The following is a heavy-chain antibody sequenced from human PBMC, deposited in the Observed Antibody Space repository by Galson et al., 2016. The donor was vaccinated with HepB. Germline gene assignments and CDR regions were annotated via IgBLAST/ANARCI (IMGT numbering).Heavy chain of an antibody. CDR1: GGSISSTNW. CDR2: RYHSGGT. CDR3: ARVPLYNYGMDV. V-gene: IGHV4-4*02. Sequence: SETLSLTCTVSGGSISSTNWWSWIRQPPGKGLEWIGERYHSGGTYYNTSLKSRVSISVDKSKNQLSLNLSSVTAADTAVYYCARVPLYNYGMDVWGRGTVVTVSS. J-gene: IGHJ6*02.